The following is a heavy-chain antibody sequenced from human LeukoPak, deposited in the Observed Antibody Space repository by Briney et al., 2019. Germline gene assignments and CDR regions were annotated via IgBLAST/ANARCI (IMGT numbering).Heavy chain of an antibody. CDR2: INPNSGGT. J-gene: IGHJ6*02. CDR1: GYTFTGYY. Sequence: ASVKVSCKASGYTFTGYYMHWVRQAPGQGLEWMGWINPNSGGTNYAQKFQGRVTMTRDTSISTAYMELSRLRSDDTAVYYCARGIAAAGAYYYYGMDVWGQGTTVAVSS. CDR3: ARGIAAAGAYYYYGMDV. V-gene: IGHV1-2*02. D-gene: IGHD6-13*01.